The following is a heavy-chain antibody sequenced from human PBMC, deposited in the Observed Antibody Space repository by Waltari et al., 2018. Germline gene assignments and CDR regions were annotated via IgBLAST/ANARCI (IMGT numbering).Heavy chain of an antibody. CDR1: GGSISSSSYY. J-gene: IGHJ6*04. D-gene: IGHD3-3*01. Sequence: QLQLQESGPGLVKPSETLSLTCTVSGGSISSSSYYWGWIRPPPGKGLEWSGSIYYSGSTYYNPSLKSRVTISVDTSKNQFSLKLSSVTAADTAVYYCARHRAIFGVVSDGEVGGKGTTVTGSS. V-gene: IGHV4-39*01. CDR2: IYYSGST. CDR3: ARHRAIFGVVSDGEV.